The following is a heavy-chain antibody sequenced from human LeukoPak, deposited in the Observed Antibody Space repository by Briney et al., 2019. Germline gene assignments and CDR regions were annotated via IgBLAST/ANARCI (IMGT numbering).Heavy chain of an antibody. CDR1: GFTFSDYE. V-gene: IGHV3-23*01. J-gene: IGHJ5*02. CDR2: ITGSGGST. CDR3: AKDDGLIMFSS. D-gene: IGHD3-16*01. Sequence: GGSLRLSCAASGFTFSDYEMNWVRQAPGKGLEWVSGITGSGGSTYYAGSVKGRFTISRDNSKNTLYLQVNSLRAEDTAVYYCAKDDGLIMFSSWGQGTLVTVSS.